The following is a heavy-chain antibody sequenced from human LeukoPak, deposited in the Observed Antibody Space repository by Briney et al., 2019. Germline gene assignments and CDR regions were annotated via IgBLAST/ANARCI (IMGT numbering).Heavy chain of an antibody. V-gene: IGHV3-23*01. Sequence: GGSLRLSCAASGFTFSSYVVTWVRQAPGKGLEWVSAISGSGGSTFYADSVKGRFTISRDNSKNTLYLQMNSLRAEDTAVYYCAKDRIGYPSSVFYWGQGTLVTVSS. CDR1: GFTFSSYV. D-gene: IGHD1-1*01. CDR3: AKDRIGYPSSVFY. J-gene: IGHJ4*02. CDR2: ISGSGGST.